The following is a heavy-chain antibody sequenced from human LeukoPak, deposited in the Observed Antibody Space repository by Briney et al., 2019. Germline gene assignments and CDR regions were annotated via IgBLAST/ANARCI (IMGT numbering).Heavy chain of an antibody. CDR1: GNSFTSYW. J-gene: IGHJ3*02. D-gene: IGHD6-13*01. V-gene: IGHV5-51*01. Sequence: GESLKISCKGSGNSFTSYWIGWVRQMPGKGLEWMGIIYPGDSDTRYSPSFQGQITISADRSISTAYLQWSSLKSSDSAMYYCARRRVAAAGKNDAFDIWGQGTMVTVSS. CDR2: IYPGDSDT. CDR3: ARRRVAAAGKNDAFDI.